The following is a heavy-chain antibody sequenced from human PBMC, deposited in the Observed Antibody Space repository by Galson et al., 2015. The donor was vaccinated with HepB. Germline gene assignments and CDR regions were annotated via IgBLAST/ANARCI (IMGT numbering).Heavy chain of an antibody. V-gene: IGHV3-15*01. CDR2: IKSKTDGGTT. J-gene: IGHJ4*01. CDR1: GFAFSNAW. D-gene: IGHD2-2*01. CDR3: ARQSVMAPSTFDF. Sequence: SLRLSCAASGFAFSNAWMSWVRQAPGKGLEWVGRIKSKTDGGTTDYAAPVKGRFTISRDNTENSLYLQMNSLRAEDTALYYCARQSVMAPSTFDFWGHGTLVTVSS.